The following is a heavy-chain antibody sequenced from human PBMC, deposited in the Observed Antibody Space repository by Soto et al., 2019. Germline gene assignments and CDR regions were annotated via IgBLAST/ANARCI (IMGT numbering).Heavy chain of an antibody. Sequence: EVQLLESGGGLVQPGGSLRLSCAASGFTFSSYAMSWVRQAPGKGLEWVSTISGSGGSTYYADSVKGRFTISRDNSRTTLYLQMNSLRAEDTAVYYCAKDSKGGSGYGGGFDPWGQGTLVTVSS. CDR3: AKDSKGGSGYGGGFDP. CDR1: GFTFSSYA. J-gene: IGHJ5*02. V-gene: IGHV3-23*01. CDR2: ISGSGGST. D-gene: IGHD3-3*01.